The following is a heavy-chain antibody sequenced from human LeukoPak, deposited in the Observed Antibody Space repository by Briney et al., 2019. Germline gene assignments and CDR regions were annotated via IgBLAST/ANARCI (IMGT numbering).Heavy chain of an antibody. CDR1: GGSISSYY. V-gene: IGHV4-59*01. Sequence: PSETLSLTGTVSGGSISSYYWSWIRQPPGKGLEWIGYIYYSGSTNYNPSLKSRVTISVDTSKNQFSLKLSSVTAADTAVYYCAGSGYSSSWNPDYWGQGTLVTVSS. CDR3: AGSGYSSSWNPDY. CDR2: IYYSGST. J-gene: IGHJ4*02. D-gene: IGHD6-13*01.